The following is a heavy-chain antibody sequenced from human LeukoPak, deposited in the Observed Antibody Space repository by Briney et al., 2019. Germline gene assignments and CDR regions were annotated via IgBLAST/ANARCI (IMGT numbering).Heavy chain of an antibody. CDR1: GFTFSNYW. D-gene: IGHD5-12*01. Sequence: GGSLRLSCAASGFTFSNYWMGWVRQAPGKGLEWVANIKPDGSEKYYVDSAKGRFTISRDNAKNSLYLQMNSLRAEDTAVYYCARVGATIGQKYYFDYWGQGTLVTVSS. CDR2: IKPDGSEK. J-gene: IGHJ4*02. V-gene: IGHV3-7*01. CDR3: ARVGATIGQKYYFDY.